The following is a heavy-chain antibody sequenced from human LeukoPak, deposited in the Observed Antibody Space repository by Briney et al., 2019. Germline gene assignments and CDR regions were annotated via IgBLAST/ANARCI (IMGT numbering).Heavy chain of an antibody. V-gene: IGHV3-7*01. CDR3: ARDVSEYCSSASCLYQYYYGMDV. Sequence: GSLRLSCAVSGFTFSSYWMSWVRQAPGKGLEWVANIKQDGSEKYLVDSVKGRFTISRDNAKNSLYLQMNSLRAEDTAVYYCARDVSEYCSSASCLYQYYYGMDVWGQGTTVTVSS. J-gene: IGHJ6*02. CDR2: IKQDGSEK. D-gene: IGHD2-2*01. CDR1: GFTFSSYW.